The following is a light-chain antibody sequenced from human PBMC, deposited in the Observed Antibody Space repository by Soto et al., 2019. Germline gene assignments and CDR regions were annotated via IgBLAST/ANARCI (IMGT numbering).Light chain of an antibody. CDR2: GNS. V-gene: IGLV1-40*01. Sequence: QPVLTQPPSVSWAPGQRVTISCTGSSSNIGAGYDVHWYQQLPGTAPKLLIFGNSNRPSGVPDRFSGSKSDTSASLAITGLQTEDEADYYCHSYDSSLSGVVFGGGTKLTVL. J-gene: IGLJ3*02. CDR3: HSYDSSLSGVV. CDR1: SSNIGAGYD.